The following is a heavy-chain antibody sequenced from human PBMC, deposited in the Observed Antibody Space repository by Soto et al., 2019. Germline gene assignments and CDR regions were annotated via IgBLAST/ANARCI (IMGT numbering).Heavy chain of an antibody. CDR2: MSYSGYT. J-gene: IGHJ4*02. V-gene: IGHV4-61*05. CDR1: GGSITSISNHY. Sequence: SETLCLTCTFSGGSITSISNHYCSWIRQTPGKGLEWIGYMSYSGYTSYNPSLKSRVIISVDKSKNQFSLNLSSVTAADTAVYYCARIAAAGTNFDYWGQGTLVTVSS. D-gene: IGHD6-13*01. CDR3: ARIAAAGTNFDY.